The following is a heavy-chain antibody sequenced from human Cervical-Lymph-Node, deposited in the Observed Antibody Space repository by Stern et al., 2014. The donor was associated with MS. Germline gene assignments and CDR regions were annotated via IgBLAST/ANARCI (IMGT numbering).Heavy chain of an antibody. D-gene: IGHD6-19*01. CDR2: ISYDGSHK. CDR3: ARGGEEAVFDNWHLDL. CDR1: GFPFSIYA. Sequence: QVQLVESGGGVVQPGRSLRLSCAASGFPFSIYAVHWVRQAPGQGLEWVAVISYDGSHKDHADSVKGRFTISRDNSKNTLYLQMNSLRGEDTAVYYCARGGEEAVFDNWHLDLWGRGTLVTVSA. J-gene: IGHJ2*01. V-gene: IGHV3-30*04.